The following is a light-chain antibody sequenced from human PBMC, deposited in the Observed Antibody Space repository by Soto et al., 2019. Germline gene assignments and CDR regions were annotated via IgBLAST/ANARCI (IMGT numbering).Light chain of an antibody. J-gene: IGKJ3*01. CDR2: GAS. Sequence: EIVLTQSPGTLYLSPGERATLSCRASQSVSSTYLAWYQQKPGQAPRLLIYGASSRATGIPDRFSGSGSGTGFTLPISSLGVEDFAEYYCQQYGSSPFTVGPGNTVDIK. CDR3: QQYGSSPFT. V-gene: IGKV3-20*01. CDR1: QSVSSTY.